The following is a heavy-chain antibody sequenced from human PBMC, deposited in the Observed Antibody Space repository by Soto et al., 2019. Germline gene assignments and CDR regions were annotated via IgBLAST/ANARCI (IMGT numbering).Heavy chain of an antibody. J-gene: IGHJ5*02. CDR2: ISYDGSNK. V-gene: IGHV3-30-3*01. CDR3: ARVGIAARPRGWFDP. D-gene: IGHD6-6*01. CDR1: GFTFRSYA. Sequence: GGSLRLSCAASGFTFRSYAMHWVRQAPGKGLEWVAVISYDGSNKYYADSLKGRFTVSRDNHKNTLYLQMNSLRAEDTAVYYCARVGIAARPRGWFDPWGQGTLVTVSS.